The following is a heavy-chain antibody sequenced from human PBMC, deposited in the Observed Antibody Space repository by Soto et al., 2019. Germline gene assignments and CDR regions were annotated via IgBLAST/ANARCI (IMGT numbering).Heavy chain of an antibody. CDR1: GGSISSYY. J-gene: IGHJ3*01. V-gene: IGHV4-59*01. Sequence: QVQLQESGPGLVKPSETLSLSCSVSGGSISSYYWSWIRQPPGKGLEWIAYIYYSGSTSYNPSLKSPVSISLGTSQNPFSLKLSSVTASDTSVYYCARTYDGSGPNSGGYGFDLWGQGTMVTVSS. CDR2: IYYSGST. CDR3: ARTYDGSGPNSGGYGFDL. D-gene: IGHD3-22*01.